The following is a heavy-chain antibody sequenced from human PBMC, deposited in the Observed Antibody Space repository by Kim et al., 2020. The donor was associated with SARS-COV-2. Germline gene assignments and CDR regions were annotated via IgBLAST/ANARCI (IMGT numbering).Heavy chain of an antibody. D-gene: IGHD2-2*01. CDR3: ARDFYDCSSTSCYGNFDY. Sequence: ASVKVSCKASGYTFTSYGISWVRQAPGQGLEWMGWISAYNGNTNYAQKLQGRVTMTTDTSTSTAYMELRSLRSDDTAVYYCARDFYDCSSTSCYGNFDYWGEGALGTVSS. V-gene: IGHV1-18*01. CDR2: ISAYNGNT. J-gene: IGHJ4*02. CDR1: GYTFTSYG.